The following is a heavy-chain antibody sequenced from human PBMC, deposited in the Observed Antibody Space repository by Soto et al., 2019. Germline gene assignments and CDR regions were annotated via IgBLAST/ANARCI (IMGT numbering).Heavy chain of an antibody. CDR1: GFPFRSYA. D-gene: IGHD3-16*01. CDR2: ISGSGDST. J-gene: IGHJ4*02. V-gene: IGHV3-23*01. Sequence: AGSLSLSCAVSGFPFRSYAMNWVRHAPGKGPEWVSGISGSGDSTDHANSVKGRFTISRDNSKNTLYLQVNSLRVADTAVYYCAKGFGASHSPFDSWGQGTLVTVSS. CDR3: AKGFGASHSPFDS.